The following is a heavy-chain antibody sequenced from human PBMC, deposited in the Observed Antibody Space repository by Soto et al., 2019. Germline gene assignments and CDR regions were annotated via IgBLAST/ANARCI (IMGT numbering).Heavy chain of an antibody. CDR2: IDPSDSYT. D-gene: IGHD1-20*01. V-gene: IGHV5-10-1*01. CDR1: GYSFTSYW. J-gene: IGHJ6*02. CDR3: ARRSITGYYPPRGGMDV. Sequence: GESLKISCKGSGYSFTSYWISWVRQMPGKGLEWMGRIDPSDSYTNYSPSFQGHVTISADKSISTAYLQWSSLKASDTAMYYCARRSITGYYPPRGGMDVWGQGTTVTVSS.